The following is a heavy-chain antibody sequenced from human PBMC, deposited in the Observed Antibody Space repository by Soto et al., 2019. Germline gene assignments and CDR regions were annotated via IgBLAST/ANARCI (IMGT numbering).Heavy chain of an antibody. D-gene: IGHD2-2*01. J-gene: IGHJ5*02. V-gene: IGHV1-18*01. Sequence: ASVKVSCKASGYTFTSYGISWVRQAPGQGLEWMGWISAYNGNTNYAQKLQGRVTMTTDTSTSTAYMELRSLRSDDTAVYYCGRVCVVVPAAMISVYSWFDPWGQGTLVTVSS. CDR2: ISAYNGNT. CDR1: GYTFTSYG. CDR3: GRVCVVVPAAMISVYSWFDP.